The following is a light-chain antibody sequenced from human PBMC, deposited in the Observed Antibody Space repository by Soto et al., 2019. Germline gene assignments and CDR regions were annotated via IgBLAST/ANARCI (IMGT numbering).Light chain of an antibody. V-gene: IGLV2-23*02. CDR1: SSDVGSYNL. Sequence: QSALTQPASVSGSPGQSITISCTGTSSDVGSYNLVSWYQQHPGKAPKLTIYEDTKRPSGVSNRFSGSKSGNTASLTISGLQAEDEADYYCCSYAGSSTFVVFGGGTKLTVL. CDR2: EDT. CDR3: CSYAGSSTFVV. J-gene: IGLJ2*01.